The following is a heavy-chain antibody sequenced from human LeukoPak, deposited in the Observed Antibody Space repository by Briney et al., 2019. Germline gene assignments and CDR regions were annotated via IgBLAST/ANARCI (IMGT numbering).Heavy chain of an antibody. CDR2: ISGSGGST. CDR3: AKDASGSYYRYYFDY. CDR1: GFTFSSYA. J-gene: IGHJ4*02. V-gene: IGHV3-23*01. Sequence: GGSMRLSCAASGFTFSSYAMSWVRQAPGKGLEWVSAISGSGGSTYYADSVKGRFTISRDNSKNTLYLQMNSLRAEDTAVYYCAKDASGSYYRYYFDYWGQGTLVTVSS. D-gene: IGHD1-26*01.